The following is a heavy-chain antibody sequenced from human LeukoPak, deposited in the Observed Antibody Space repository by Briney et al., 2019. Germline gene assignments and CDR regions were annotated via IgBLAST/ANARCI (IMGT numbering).Heavy chain of an antibody. CDR2: IYPGDSHA. J-gene: IGHJ4*02. CDR1: GYSFTSYW. D-gene: IGHD5-18*01. V-gene: IGHV5-51*01. CDR3: ARRGADTFIIDS. Sequence: GESQEISCEGSGYSFTSYWIGWVRHMPRRGVEWVGVIYPGDSHAIYSPSFQGQVTISADKSISTAYLEWGGLTTSDTAMYYCARRGADTFIIDSWGQGTLVTVSS.